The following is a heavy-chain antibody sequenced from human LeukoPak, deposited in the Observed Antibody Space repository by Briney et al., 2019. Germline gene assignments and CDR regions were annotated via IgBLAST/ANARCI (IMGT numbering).Heavy chain of an antibody. CDR3: ARLPTVTTSFDY. Sequence: TSETLSLTCTVSGYSISTSYYWGWIRQPPGKGLEWIGSIYHSGNTYYNPSLKSRVTISVDTSKNQFFLKLSSVTAADTAVYYCARLPTVTTSFDYWGQGTLVTVSS. D-gene: IGHD4-17*01. CDR2: IYHSGNT. V-gene: IGHV4-38-2*02. J-gene: IGHJ4*02. CDR1: GYSISTSYY.